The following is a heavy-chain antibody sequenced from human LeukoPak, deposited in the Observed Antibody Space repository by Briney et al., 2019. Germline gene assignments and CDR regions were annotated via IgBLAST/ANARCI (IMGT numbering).Heavy chain of an antibody. CDR3: AIVAYCGGDCHHYFDY. J-gene: IGHJ4*02. CDR2: IIPIFGTA. Sequence: GASVKVSCKASGGTFSRYAISWVRQAPGQGLEWMGGIIPIFGTANYAQKFQGRVTITTDESTSTAYMELSSLRSEDTAVYYCAIVAYCGGDCHHYFDYWGQGTLVTVSS. CDR1: GGTFSRYA. V-gene: IGHV1-69*05. D-gene: IGHD2-21*02.